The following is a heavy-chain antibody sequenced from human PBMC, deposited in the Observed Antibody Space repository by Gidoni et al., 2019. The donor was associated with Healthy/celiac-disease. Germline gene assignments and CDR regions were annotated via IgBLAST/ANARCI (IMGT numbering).Heavy chain of an antibody. Sequence: EVQLVESGGGLVKPGGSLRLSCAASGFTFTSYWMLWVRPAPGKGLEWVANIKQDGSEKYYVDCVKGRFNSSRDNAKNSLYLQMNSLRAADTDVYDCARDSGWRDVWSGYYPYYYYGMDVGGQGTTVTVSS. CDR2: IKQDGSEK. D-gene: IGHD3-3*01. V-gene: IGHV3-7*03. CDR1: GFTFTSYW. CDR3: ARDSGWRDVWSGYYPYYYYGMDV. J-gene: IGHJ6*02.